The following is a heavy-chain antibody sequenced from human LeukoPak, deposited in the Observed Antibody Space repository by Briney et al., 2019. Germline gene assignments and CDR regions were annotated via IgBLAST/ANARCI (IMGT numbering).Heavy chain of an antibody. CDR2: INPNSGGT. Sequence: ASVKVSCKASGYTFTGYCMHWVRQAPGQGLEWMGWINPNSGGTNYAQKFQGRVTMTRDTSISTAYMELSRLRSDDTAVYYCARDEFTADYGGNSPVNWGQGTLVTVSS. D-gene: IGHD4-23*01. CDR1: GYTFTGYC. CDR3: ARDEFTADYGGNSPVN. J-gene: IGHJ4*02. V-gene: IGHV1-2*02.